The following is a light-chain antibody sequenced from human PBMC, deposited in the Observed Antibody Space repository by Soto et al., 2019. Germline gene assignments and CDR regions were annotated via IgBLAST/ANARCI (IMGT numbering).Light chain of an antibody. CDR3: QQYESSRT. Sequence: EIVLTQSPGTLSLSPGERATLSCRASQSVSSRFLAWYQQKPGQAPKVLIYGASTRATGIPDRFSGSGSGTDFTLTISRREPEDFAVYYCQQYESSRTFGQGTKGEMK. CDR2: GAS. V-gene: IGKV3-20*01. CDR1: QSVSSRF. J-gene: IGKJ1*01.